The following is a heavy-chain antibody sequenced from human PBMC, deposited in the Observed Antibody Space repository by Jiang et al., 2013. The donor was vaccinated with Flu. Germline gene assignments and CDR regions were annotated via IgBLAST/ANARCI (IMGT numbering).Heavy chain of an antibody. V-gene: IGHV5-51*01. Sequence: SLKISCQGSGFRFDNYWIAWVRQMAGKGLEWMGVIYPGDSDTRYRPSFQGKVTFTADKFTATAYLHWSSLEASDTAIYYCARGRTAITGTTYFDYWGQGTLVTVSS. CDR3: ARGRTAITGTTYFDY. J-gene: IGHJ4*02. D-gene: IGHD1-7*01. CDR1: GFRFDNYW. CDR2: IYPGDSDT.